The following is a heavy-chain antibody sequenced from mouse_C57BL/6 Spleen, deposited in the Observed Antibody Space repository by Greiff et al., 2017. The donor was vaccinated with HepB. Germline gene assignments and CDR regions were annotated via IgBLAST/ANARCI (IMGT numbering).Heavy chain of an antibody. D-gene: IGHD1-1*01. V-gene: IGHV1-55*01. CDR1: GYTFTSYW. CDR2: IYPGSGST. Sequence: QVQLQQPGAELVKPGASVKMSCKASGYTFTSYWITWVKQTPGQGLEWIGDIYPGSGSTNYNEKFKSKATLTVDTSSSTAYMQLSSLTSEDSAVYYCARSYYYGSSWDFDYWGQGTTLTVSS. J-gene: IGHJ2*01. CDR3: ARSYYYGSSWDFDY.